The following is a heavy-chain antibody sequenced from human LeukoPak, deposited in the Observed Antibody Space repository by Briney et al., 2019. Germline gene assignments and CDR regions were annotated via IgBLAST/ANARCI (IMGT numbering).Heavy chain of an antibody. D-gene: IGHD3-22*01. Sequence: SETLSLTCTVSGGSISSGSYYWSWIRQPAGKGLEWIGRIYTSGSTNYNPSLKSRVTISVDTSKNQFSLKLSSVTAADTAVYYCARERRLYYYDSSGYPDYWGQGTLVTVSS. J-gene: IGHJ4*02. CDR3: ARERRLYYYDSSGYPDY. CDR1: GGSISSGSYY. V-gene: IGHV4-61*02. CDR2: IYTSGST.